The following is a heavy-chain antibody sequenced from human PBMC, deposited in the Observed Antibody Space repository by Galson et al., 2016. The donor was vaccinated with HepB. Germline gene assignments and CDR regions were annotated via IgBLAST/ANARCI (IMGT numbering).Heavy chain of an antibody. CDR3: ARDHAVGATWGYFYHYGMDV. Sequence: LRLSCAASGFDFRSYAMNWVRQAPGKGLEWVAFMWYDGSKKNYADSVQGRFTISRDNSKNKLYLQMNSLRAEDTAVYYCARDHAVGATWGYFYHYGMDVWGQGTTVTVSS. J-gene: IGHJ6*02. D-gene: IGHD1-26*01. CDR1: GFDFRSYA. V-gene: IGHV3-33*01. CDR2: MWYDGSKK.